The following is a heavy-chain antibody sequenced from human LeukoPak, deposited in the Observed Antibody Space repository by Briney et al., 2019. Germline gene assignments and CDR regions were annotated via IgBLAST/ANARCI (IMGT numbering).Heavy chain of an antibody. V-gene: IGHV4-31*03. CDR2: IYYSGST. Sequence: SDTLSLTCTVSGGSMSSGGHYWSWIRQHPGKGLEWIRYIYYSGSTFNNPSLKSRVTISVDTSKNQFSLKMNSVTVADTAVYYCARGGGGYTYGMPIEFWGQGTLVTVPS. J-gene: IGHJ4*02. CDR3: ARGGGGYTYGMPIEF. D-gene: IGHD5-18*01. CDR1: GGSMSSGGHY.